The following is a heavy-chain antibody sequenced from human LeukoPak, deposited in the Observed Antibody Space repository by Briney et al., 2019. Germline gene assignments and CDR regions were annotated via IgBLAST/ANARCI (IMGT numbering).Heavy chain of an antibody. J-gene: IGHJ4*02. CDR1: GGTFSSDS. V-gene: IGHV1-69*05. CDR2: IIPVSGTT. CDR3: ARGWNYYDSSGYWRYFDY. Sequence: ASVKVSCKASGGTFSSDSISWVRQAPGQGLEWMGNIIPVSGTTDHAQKFQGRVTMTTDTSTSTAYMELRSLRSDDTAVYYCARGWNYYDSSGYWRYFDYWGQGTLVTVSS. D-gene: IGHD3-22*01.